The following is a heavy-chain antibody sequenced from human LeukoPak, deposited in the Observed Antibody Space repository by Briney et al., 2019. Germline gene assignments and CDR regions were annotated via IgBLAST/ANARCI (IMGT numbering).Heavy chain of an antibody. D-gene: IGHD3-22*01. CDR3: ARHLTYYYDSSGYYMAGYFDY. CDR2: IYHSGST. CDR1: GGSFSGYY. J-gene: IGHJ4*02. Sequence: SETLSLTCAVYGGSFSGYYWSWIRQPPGKGLEWIGYIYHSGSTYYNPSLKSRVTISVDGSKNQFSLKLSSVTAADTAVYYCARHLTYYYDSSGYYMAGYFDYWGQGTLVTVSS. V-gene: IGHV4-30-2*01.